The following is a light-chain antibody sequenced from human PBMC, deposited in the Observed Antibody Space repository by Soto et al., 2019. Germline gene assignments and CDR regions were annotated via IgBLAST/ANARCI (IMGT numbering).Light chain of an antibody. V-gene: IGKV1-5*03. CDR2: KAS. Sequence: DIQMTQSPSTLSASVGDRVAITCRASRNINNLLAWYQQKPGKAPKLLIYKASSLESGVPSRFSGSGSGTEFTLTISSMQPDEFATYYCQRYYSFPLTFGGGTKVEIK. CDR1: RNINNL. J-gene: IGKJ4*01. CDR3: QRYYSFPLT.